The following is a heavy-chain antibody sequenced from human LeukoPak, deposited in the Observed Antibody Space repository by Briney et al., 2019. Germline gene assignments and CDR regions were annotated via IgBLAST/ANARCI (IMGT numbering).Heavy chain of an antibody. CDR3: ASALRCMAAAGTEYYFDY. V-gene: IGHV1-8*01. CDR1: GYTFTSYD. Sequence: ASVKVSCKASGYTFTSYDINGVRQATGQGLEWMGWMNPNSGNTGYAQKFQGRVTMTRNTSISTAYMELSSLRSEDTAAYYCASALRCMAAAGTEYYFDYWRQGTLVTVSS. J-gene: IGHJ4*02. D-gene: IGHD6-13*01. CDR2: MNPNSGNT.